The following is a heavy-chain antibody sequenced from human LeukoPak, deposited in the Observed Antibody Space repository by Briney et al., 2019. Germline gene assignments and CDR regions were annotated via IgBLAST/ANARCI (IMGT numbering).Heavy chain of an antibody. CDR2: MNPNSGNT. CDR3: ARGGLQRVGFDP. Sequence: ASVKVSCKASGYTFTSYDINWVRQATGQGLEWMGWMNPNSGNTGYAQKFQGRVTMTRNTSISTAYMELSSLRSEDTAVYYCARGGLQRVGFDPWGQGTLVTVSS. J-gene: IGHJ5*02. CDR1: GYTFTSYD. D-gene: IGHD4-11*01. V-gene: IGHV1-8*01.